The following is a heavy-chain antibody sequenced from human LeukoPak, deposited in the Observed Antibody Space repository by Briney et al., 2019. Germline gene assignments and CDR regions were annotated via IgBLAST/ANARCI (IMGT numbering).Heavy chain of an antibody. J-gene: IGHJ3*02. Sequence: SETLSLTCAVSGGSISSSNWWSWVRQPPGKGLEWIGEIYHSGSTNYNPSLKSRVTISVDKSKNQFSLKLSSVTAADTAVYYCARDAYYSDSSGYFADAFDIWGQGTMVTVSS. CDR2: IYHSGST. CDR1: GGSISSSNW. CDR3: ARDAYYSDSSGYFADAFDI. D-gene: IGHD3-22*01. V-gene: IGHV4-4*02.